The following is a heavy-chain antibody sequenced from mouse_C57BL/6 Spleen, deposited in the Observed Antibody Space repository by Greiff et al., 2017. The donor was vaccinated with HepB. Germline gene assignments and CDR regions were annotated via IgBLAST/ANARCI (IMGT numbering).Heavy chain of an antibody. D-gene: IGHD1-1*01. CDR1: GYAFSSYW. V-gene: IGHV1-80*01. J-gene: IGHJ2*01. CDR3: ARWRITTVVFDD. CDR2: IYPGDGDT. Sequence: QVQLQQSGAELVKPGASVKISCKASGYAFSSYWMNWVKQRPGKGLEWIGQIYPGDGDTNYNGKFKGKATLTADKSSSTAYMQLSSLTSEDSAVYFCARWRITTVVFDDWGQGTTLTVSS.